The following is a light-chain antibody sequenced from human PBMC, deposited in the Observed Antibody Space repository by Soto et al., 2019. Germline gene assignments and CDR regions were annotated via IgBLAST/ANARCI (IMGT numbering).Light chain of an antibody. J-gene: IGKJ1*01. CDR3: QQSYSTPRT. V-gene: IGKV1-39*01. CDR1: QSITGW. CDR2: AAS. Sequence: DIQMTQSPSTLSASVGDRVTITCRASQSITGWLAWFQQKPGKAPKLLIYAASSLQSGVPSRFSGSGSGTDFTLTISSLQTEDFATYYCQQSYSTPRTFGQGTKVDIK.